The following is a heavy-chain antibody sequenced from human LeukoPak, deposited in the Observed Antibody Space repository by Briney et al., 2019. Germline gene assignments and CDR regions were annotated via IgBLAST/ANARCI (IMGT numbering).Heavy chain of an antibody. V-gene: IGHV3-21*01. CDR2: ISSSGNHI. D-gene: IGHD4-11*01. J-gene: IGHJ4*02. CDR3: TRAWADYLFDH. Sequence: GGSLRLSCVVSGFVFTDYRMNWVRQAPGKGLEWVSSISSSGNHIDYADSVKGRFTISRDKEQNSLYLQMDSLRAEDTAVYYCTRAWADYLFDHWGQGTLVTDSS. CDR1: GFVFTDYR.